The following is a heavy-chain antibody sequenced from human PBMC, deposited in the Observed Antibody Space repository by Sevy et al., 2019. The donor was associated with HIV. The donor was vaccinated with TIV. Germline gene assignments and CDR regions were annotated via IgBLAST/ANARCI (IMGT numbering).Heavy chain of an antibody. J-gene: IGHJ4*02. Sequence: SETLSLTCTVSGGFISSYSWTWIRQPPGKGLEWIGYLYNSGSTNYNPSLKSRVTISIDTSKNQFSLRLNSVTAADTAVYYCARAGYCSGGVCYPHTAVGYWGQGTLVTVSS. CDR2: LYNSGST. D-gene: IGHD2-8*02. V-gene: IGHV4-59*01. CDR3: ARAGYCSGGVCYPHTAVGY. CDR1: GGFISSYS.